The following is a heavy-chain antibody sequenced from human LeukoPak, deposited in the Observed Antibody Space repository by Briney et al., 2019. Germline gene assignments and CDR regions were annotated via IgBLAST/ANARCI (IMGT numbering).Heavy chain of an antibody. J-gene: IGHJ4*02. CDR3: ARVARYHYYGSGSYYDY. CDR1: GGSFSGYY. CDR2: INHSGST. V-gene: IGHV4-34*01. D-gene: IGHD3-10*01. Sequence: SETLSHTCAVYGGSFSGYYWSWIRQPPGKGLEWIGEINHSGSTNYNPSLKSRVTISVDTSKNQFSLKLSSVTAADTAVYYCARVARYHYYGSGSYYDYWGQGTLVTVSS.